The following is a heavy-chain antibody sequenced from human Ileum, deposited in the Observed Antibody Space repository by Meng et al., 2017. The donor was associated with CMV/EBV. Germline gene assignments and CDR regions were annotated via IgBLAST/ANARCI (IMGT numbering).Heavy chain of an antibody. CDR3: ARDRGYCSGGSCYLNWFDP. D-gene: IGHD2-15*01. CDR2: INTDGTST. Sequence: FSSYWMRWVRQPPGKGLVWVSHINTDGTSTSYADAVKGRFTISRDNAKNTLYLQMNSLRAEDTAVYYCARDRGYCSGGSCYLNWFDPWGQGTLVTVSS. CDR1: FSSYW. V-gene: IGHV3-74*01. J-gene: IGHJ5*02.